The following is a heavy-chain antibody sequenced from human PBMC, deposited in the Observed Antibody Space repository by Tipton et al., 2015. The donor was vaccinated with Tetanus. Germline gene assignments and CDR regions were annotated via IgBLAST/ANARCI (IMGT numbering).Heavy chain of an antibody. V-gene: IGHV5-51*01. Sequence: QLVQSGGEVKKPGESLKISCKGSGYIFNNYWIGWVRQKPGKGLEWMGIIYPGHSDTRYSPSFQGQVTISVDKSINTAYLQWSSLKASDASMFYCARAHCTDGVCNFDFWGQGALVTLAS. CDR2: IYPGHSDT. J-gene: IGHJ4*02. CDR1: GYIFNNYW. CDR3: ARAHCTDGVCNFDF. D-gene: IGHD2-8*01.